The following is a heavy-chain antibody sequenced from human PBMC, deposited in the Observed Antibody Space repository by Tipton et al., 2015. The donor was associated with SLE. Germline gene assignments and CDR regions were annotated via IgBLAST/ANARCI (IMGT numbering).Heavy chain of an antibody. J-gene: IGHJ4*02. CDR3: ARENGGNSGYFDY. Sequence: TLSLTCTVSGGSISSYYWSWIRQPPGKGLEWIGYIYYSGSTNYNPSLKSRVTISVDTSKNQFSLKLSSVTAADTAVYYCARENGGNSGYFDYWGQGTLVTVSS. D-gene: IGHD4-23*01. CDR1: GGSISSYY. CDR2: IYYSGST. V-gene: IGHV4-59*01.